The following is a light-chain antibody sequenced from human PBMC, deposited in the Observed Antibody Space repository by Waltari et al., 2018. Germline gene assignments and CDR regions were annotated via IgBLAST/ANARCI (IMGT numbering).Light chain of an antibody. CDR1: SGHSSNI. J-gene: IGLJ3*02. V-gene: IGLV4-69*01. CDR3: QTGGHGTWV. Sequence: QLVLTQSPSASASLGASIKLTCTLSSGHSSNIIAWLQQQPERGPLYLMKVNSDGTHSKGDDIPDRFSGSSSGAERYLTISSLQSEDEAYYYCQTGGHGTWVFGGGTKVTVL. CDR2: VNSDGTH.